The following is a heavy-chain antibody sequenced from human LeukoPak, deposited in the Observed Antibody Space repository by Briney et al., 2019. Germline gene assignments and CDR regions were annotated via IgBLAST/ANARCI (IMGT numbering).Heavy chain of an antibody. CDR1: GGSISSYY. V-gene: IGHV4-59*08. CDR2: IYYSGST. J-gene: IGHJ4*02. D-gene: IGHD3-22*01. Sequence: PSEFLSLTCTVSGGSISSYYWSWIRQPPGKGLEWIGYIYYSGSTNYNPSLKSRVTISVDSSKIQCSLKLSSGTAADTAVYYCARHRSAYDSSGYYLDYWGQGTLVTVSS. CDR3: ARHRSAYDSSGYYLDY.